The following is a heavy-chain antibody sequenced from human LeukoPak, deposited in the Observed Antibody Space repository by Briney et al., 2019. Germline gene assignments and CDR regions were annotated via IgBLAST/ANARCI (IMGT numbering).Heavy chain of an antibody. Sequence: ASVKVSCKASGYSFTTYGISWVRQAPGQGLEWMGWISANNNNTDNVQKLQGRVTMTTDTYTNTAYRELRSLRSDDTAVYYCAGSLGYCTSNVCYLKYWGQGTLVTVSS. CDR2: ISANNNNT. V-gene: IGHV1-18*01. CDR1: GYSFTTYG. J-gene: IGHJ4*02. D-gene: IGHD2-8*01. CDR3: AGSLGYCTSNVCYLKY.